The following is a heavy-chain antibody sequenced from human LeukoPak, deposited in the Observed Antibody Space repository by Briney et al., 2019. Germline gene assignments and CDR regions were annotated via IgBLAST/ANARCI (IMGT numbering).Heavy chain of an antibody. V-gene: IGHV4-31*03. CDR3: ARDVPYYGMDV. CDR1: GGSISSGGYY. CDR2: IYYSGST. Sequence: SETLSLTCTDSGGSISSGGYYWSWIRQHPGKGLEWIGYIYYSGSTYYNPSLKSRVTISVDTSKNQFSLKLSSVTAADTAVYYCARDVPYYGMDVWGQGTTVTVSS. J-gene: IGHJ6*02.